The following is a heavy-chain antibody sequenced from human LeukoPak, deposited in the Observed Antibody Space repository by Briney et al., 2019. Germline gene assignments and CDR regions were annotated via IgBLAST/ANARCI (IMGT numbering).Heavy chain of an antibody. J-gene: IGHJ4*02. CDR2: INPNSGGA. Sequence: GASVKVSCKASGYTFTGYYMHWVRQAPGQGLEWMGWINPNSGGANYAQKFQGRVTMTRDTSISTAYMELSRLRSDDTAVYYCARVRNPQLGIAVASLPDYWGQGTLVTVSS. D-gene: IGHD6-19*01. V-gene: IGHV1-2*02. CDR1: GYTFTGYY. CDR3: ARVRNPQLGIAVASLPDY.